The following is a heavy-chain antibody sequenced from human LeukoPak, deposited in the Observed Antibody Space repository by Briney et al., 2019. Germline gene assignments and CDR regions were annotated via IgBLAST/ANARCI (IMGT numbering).Heavy chain of an antibody. D-gene: IGHD6-13*01. J-gene: IGHJ2*01. CDR2: INYSGST. V-gene: IGHV4-34*01. CDR3: AALAAAGSPDWYFDL. Sequence: PSETLSLTCAVYDGSFSSCYWSWIRQPPGKALEWLGEINYSGSTTYNPSLKSRVTISVDTSKNQFSLRLSSVTAADSAMYYCAALAAAGSPDWYFDLWGRGTLVTVSS. CDR1: DGSFSSCY.